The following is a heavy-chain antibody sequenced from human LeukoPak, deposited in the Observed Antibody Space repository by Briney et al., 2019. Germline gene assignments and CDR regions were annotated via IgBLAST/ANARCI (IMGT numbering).Heavy chain of an antibody. CDR3: ARIYHWNGYYDY. D-gene: IGHD3-3*01. Sequence: SQTLSLTCTVSGGSINNADYYWNWICQRPGKGLEWIGYIYYSGNTYYHPSLRSRTSISIDTAKNQFSLELNSLTAADTAVYFCARIYHWNGYYDYWGQGTPVTVSS. CDR1: GGSINNADYY. J-gene: IGHJ4*02. CDR2: IYYSGNT. V-gene: IGHV4-30-4*01.